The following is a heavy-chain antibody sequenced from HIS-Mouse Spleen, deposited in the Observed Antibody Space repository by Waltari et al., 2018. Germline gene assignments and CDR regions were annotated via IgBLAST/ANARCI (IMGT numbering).Heavy chain of an antibody. D-gene: IGHD1-1*01. V-gene: IGHV3-74*01. CDR2: FNCDRSST. CDR3: ARALELDAFDI. CDR1: GFTFRSYW. J-gene: IGHJ3*02. Sequence: EVQLLESGGGLVQPGGSLRLSCAASGFTFRSYWMHWVCQAPGKGLVWVSRFNCDRSSTSYADCVKGRFTISRDNAKNTLYLQMNRLRAEDTAVYYCARALELDAFDIWGQGTMVTVSS.